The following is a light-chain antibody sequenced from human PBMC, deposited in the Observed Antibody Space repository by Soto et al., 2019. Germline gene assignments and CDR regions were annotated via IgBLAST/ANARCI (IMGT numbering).Light chain of an antibody. Sequence: ETVMTQSPATLSVSPGERPTLSCRASQSVSSNLAWYQQKPGQAPRLLIYDASTRATVITARFSGSGSWTEFTLTISSQQSEDFAVYYSQQYNTWPLTFGPGTKVDIK. CDR1: QSVSSN. CDR2: DAS. CDR3: QQYNTWPLT. V-gene: IGKV3-15*01. J-gene: IGKJ3*01.